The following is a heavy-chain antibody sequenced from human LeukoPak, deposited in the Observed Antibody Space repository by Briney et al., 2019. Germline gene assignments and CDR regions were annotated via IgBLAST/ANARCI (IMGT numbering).Heavy chain of an antibody. D-gene: IGHD5-12*01. Sequence: SETLSLTCTVSGVSISSSNSYWGWIRQPPGKGLEWIGEINHSGSTNYDPSLKSRVTISVDTSKNQFSLKLSSVTAADTAVYYCARRLRRSYYFDYWGQGTLVTVSS. J-gene: IGHJ4*02. CDR1: GVSISSSNSY. CDR2: INHSGST. V-gene: IGHV4-39*07. CDR3: ARRLRRSYYFDY.